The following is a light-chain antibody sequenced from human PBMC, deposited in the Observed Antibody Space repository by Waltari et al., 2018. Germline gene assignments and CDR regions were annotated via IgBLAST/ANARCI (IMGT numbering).Light chain of an antibody. J-gene: IGKJ1*01. V-gene: IGKV4-1*01. Sequence: DIVITQSPDPLAVSLGERATIHCKSSQSVLYNSNGKNYLAWYQQKPGQPPKLLIYWASTRQSGVPDRFSGSGSGTDFTLTINSLQAEDVAVYYCQQYYRSRTFGQGTKVEIK. CDR2: WAS. CDR3: QQYYRSRT. CDR1: QSVLYNSNGKNY.